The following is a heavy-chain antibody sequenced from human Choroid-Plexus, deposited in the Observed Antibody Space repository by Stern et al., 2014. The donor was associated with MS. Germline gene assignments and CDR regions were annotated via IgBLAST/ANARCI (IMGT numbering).Heavy chain of an antibody. CDR3: AKDRQYLTYFFDH. Sequence: VQLVESGGGVVQPGRPLRLSCVASGFTLGSCAMHWVRQAPGKGLEWVAGVSYDGSNKYYADSVKGRFTISRDNSQNTLYMQMCSLRPEDTAVYYCAKDRQYLTYFFDHWGQGSLVTVSS. J-gene: IGHJ5*02. V-gene: IGHV3-30*18. D-gene: IGHD2/OR15-2a*01. CDR2: VSYDGSNK. CDR1: GFTLGSCA.